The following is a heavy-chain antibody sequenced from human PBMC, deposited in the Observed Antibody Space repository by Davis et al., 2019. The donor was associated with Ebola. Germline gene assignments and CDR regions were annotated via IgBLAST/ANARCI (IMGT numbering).Heavy chain of an antibody. J-gene: IGHJ5*02. CDR3: ARRCLSYSSSAGWGNWFDP. CDR2: IYPGDSDT. CDR1: GYSFTSYW. D-gene: IGHD6-6*01. Sequence: GESLKISCKGSGYSFTSYWIGWVRQMPGKGLEWMGIIYPGDSDTRYSPSFQGQVTISADKSISTAYLQWSSLKASDTAMYYCARRCLSYSSSAGWGNWFDPWGQGTLVTVSS. V-gene: IGHV5-51*01.